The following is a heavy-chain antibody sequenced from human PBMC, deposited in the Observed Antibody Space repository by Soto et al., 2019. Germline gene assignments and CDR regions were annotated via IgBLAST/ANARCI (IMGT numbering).Heavy chain of an antibody. CDR3: ARGGSGWAEYFQH. V-gene: IGHV4-30-4*08. CDR1: GGSIGSTDSY. D-gene: IGHD6-25*01. Sequence: QVQLQESGPGLVEPSQTLSLTCTVSGGSIGSTDSYWSWIRRPPGKGLEWIGYIYYPGGTFYNPSLKSRLTISLETSSNQFSLTLTSVTATDTGIYYCARGGSGWAEYFQHWGQDTLVAVSS. J-gene: IGHJ1*01. CDR2: IYYPGGT.